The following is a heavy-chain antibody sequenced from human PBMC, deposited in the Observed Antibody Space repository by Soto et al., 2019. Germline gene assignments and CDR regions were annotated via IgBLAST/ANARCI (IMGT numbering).Heavy chain of an antibody. D-gene: IGHD4-17*01. CDR2: IYYSGTT. J-gene: IGHJ4*02. CDR1: GYSISSSNW. V-gene: IGHV4-28*01. CDR3: ARGMTTVTTLDY. Sequence: PSETLSLTCAVSGYSISSSNWLGWIRQPTGKGLEWIGYIYYSGTTYYNPSLKSRVTISVDRSKNQFSLKLSSVTAADTAVYYCARGMTTVTTLDYWGQGTLVTVSS.